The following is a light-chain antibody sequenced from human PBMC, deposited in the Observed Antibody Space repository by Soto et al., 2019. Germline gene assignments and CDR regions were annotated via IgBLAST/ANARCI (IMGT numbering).Light chain of an antibody. CDR1: QNVRSY. CDR3: QQGYSSPAT. V-gene: IGKV1-39*01. Sequence: DTQMTQSPSSLSASVGDRVTITCRASQNVRSYLNWYQQKPGEAPNLLIYETSTLQSGVPSRFSGDGYGTDFTLTVNSLQAEDFATYYCQQGYSSPATFGQGTRLEIK. J-gene: IGKJ5*01. CDR2: ETS.